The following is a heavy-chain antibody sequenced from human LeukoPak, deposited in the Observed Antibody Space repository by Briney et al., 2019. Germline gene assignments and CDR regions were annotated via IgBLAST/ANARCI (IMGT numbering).Heavy chain of an antibody. V-gene: IGHV3-23*01. CDR3: AKAFSISMIGS. D-gene: IGHD3-22*01. CDR1: GXTFSSYA. CDR2: ISGSGGST. Sequence: GGSLRLSCAASGXTFSSYAMSWVRQAPGKGLEWVSLISGSGGSTYYADSVKGRFTISRDTSKKTVDLQMNSLRAEDTALYYCAKAFSISMIGSWGQGTLVTVSS. J-gene: IGHJ4*02.